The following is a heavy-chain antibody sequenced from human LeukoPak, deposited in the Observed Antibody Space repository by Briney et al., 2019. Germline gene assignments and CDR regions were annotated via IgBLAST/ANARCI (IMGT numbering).Heavy chain of an antibody. CDR3: ARSSTSVVNLGY. J-gene: IGHJ4*02. V-gene: IGHV4-39*07. D-gene: IGHD4-23*01. CDR1: GGSISRSGYC. Sequence: SETLSLTCTVSGGSISRSGYCWSWIRQSPGKGLEWIGSFYYGGTTYYNPSLRSRVTISIDTSKNQFSLKLSSVTAADTAVYYCARSSTSVVNLGYWGQGTLVTVSS. CDR2: FYYGGTT.